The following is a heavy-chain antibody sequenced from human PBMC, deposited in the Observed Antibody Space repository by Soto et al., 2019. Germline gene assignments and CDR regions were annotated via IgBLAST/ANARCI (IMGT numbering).Heavy chain of an antibody. J-gene: IGHJ4*02. CDR3: VATGNYRFDN. CDR1: GFSFRTYW. Sequence: QHGGSIEISCAASGFSFRTYWMHWARQVPGKGLEWVARTNSDGSITNYADSVKGRFTISRDNAKNTLYLQMNSLRDEDTAVYYCVATGNYRFDNWGQRTLVTVSS. CDR2: TNSDGSIT. V-gene: IGHV3-74*01. D-gene: IGHD1-1*01.